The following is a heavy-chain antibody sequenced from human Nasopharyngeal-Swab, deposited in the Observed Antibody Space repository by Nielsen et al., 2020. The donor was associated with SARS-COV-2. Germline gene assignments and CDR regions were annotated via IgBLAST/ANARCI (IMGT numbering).Heavy chain of an antibody. CDR2: MNPNSGNK. J-gene: IGHJ6*03. D-gene: IGHD1-26*01. CDR3: ARVSGIQVDVGATTSYYYYMDV. Sequence: ASVKVSCKASGYTFTSYDINWVRQATGQGLEWMGWMNPNSGNKGYAQKFQGRVTMTRNTSISTAYMELSSLRSEDTAVYYCARVSGIQVDVGATTSYYYYMDVWGKGTTVTVSS. CDR1: GYTFTSYD. V-gene: IGHV1-8*01.